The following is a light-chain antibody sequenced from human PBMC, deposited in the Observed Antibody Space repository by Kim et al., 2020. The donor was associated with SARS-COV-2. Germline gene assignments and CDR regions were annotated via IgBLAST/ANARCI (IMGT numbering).Light chain of an antibody. J-gene: IGKJ2*01. CDR1: QNVNSRY. Sequence: EIVLTQSPGTLSLSPGERATLSCRASQNVNSRYLAWYQQRPGQAPRLLIYVASSRATGIPDRFSGSGSGTDFTLTISRLEPEDFAVYYCQQYGSSPFTFGQGTKLDI. V-gene: IGKV3-20*01. CDR3: QQYGSSPFT. CDR2: VAS.